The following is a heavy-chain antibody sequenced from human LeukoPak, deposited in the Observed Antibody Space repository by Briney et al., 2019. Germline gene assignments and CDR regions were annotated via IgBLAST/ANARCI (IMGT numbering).Heavy chain of an antibody. CDR1: GGSVSDNNFF. CDR3: ARKSIRKPFDY. CDR2: IYNSGST. J-gene: IGHJ4*02. D-gene: IGHD3-3*01. Sequence: SETLSLTCTVSGGSVSDNNFFWNWIRQPPGKGLEWIGYIYNSGSTNYNPALNSRVTISVDTSKNQFSLKLSSVTAADTAVYYCARKSIRKPFDYWGQGTLVTVSS. V-gene: IGHV4-61*01.